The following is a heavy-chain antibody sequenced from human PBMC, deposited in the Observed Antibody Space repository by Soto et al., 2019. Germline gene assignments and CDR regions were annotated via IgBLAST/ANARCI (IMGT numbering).Heavy chain of an antibody. Sequence: QVQLVQSGAEVKKPGSSVKVSCKASGGTFSSYAISWVRQAPGQGLEWMGGISAYNGNTNYAQKLQGRVTMTTDTSTSTAYMELRSLRSDDTAVYYCARVPYSYGYIDYWGQGTLVTVSS. D-gene: IGHD5-18*01. CDR1: GGTFSSYA. V-gene: IGHV1-18*01. CDR3: ARVPYSYGYIDY. J-gene: IGHJ4*02. CDR2: ISAYNGNT.